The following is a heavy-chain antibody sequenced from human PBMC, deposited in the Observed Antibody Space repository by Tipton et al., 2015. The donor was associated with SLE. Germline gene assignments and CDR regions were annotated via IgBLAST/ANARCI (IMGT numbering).Heavy chain of an antibody. CDR2: INHSGST. D-gene: IGHD3-3*01. CDR3: ARGRAYDFWKGPFDY. CDR1: GGSISSSSYY. V-gene: IGHV4-39*07. J-gene: IGHJ4*02. Sequence: GLVKPSETLSLTCTVSGGSISSSSYYWSWIRQPPGKGLEWIGEINHSGSTNYNPSLKSRVTISVDTSKNQFSLKLSSVTAADTAVYYCARGRAYDFWKGPFDYWGQGTLVTVSS.